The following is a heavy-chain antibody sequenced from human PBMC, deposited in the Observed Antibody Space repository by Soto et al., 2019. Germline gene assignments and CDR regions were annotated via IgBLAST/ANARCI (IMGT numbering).Heavy chain of an antibody. CDR3: ACRSGGNSEAYYSCGMDV. CDR2: IIPIFGTA. V-gene: IGHV1-69*12. Sequence: QVQLVQSGAEVKKPGSSVKVSCKASGGTFSSYAISWVRQAPGQGLEWMGGIIPIFGTANYAQKFQGRVTITADESTSTAHMERSSLRSEDTAVYYCACRSGGNSEAYYSCGMDVWGQGNTVTVSS. D-gene: IGHD2-21*02. CDR1: GGTFSSYA. J-gene: IGHJ6*02.